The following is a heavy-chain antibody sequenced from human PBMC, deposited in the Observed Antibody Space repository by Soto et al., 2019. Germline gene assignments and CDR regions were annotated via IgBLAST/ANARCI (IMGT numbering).Heavy chain of an antibody. CDR2: MNPNSGNT. CDR3: AKEGSPKVSRWDDY. J-gene: IGHJ4*02. Sequence: ASVKVSCKASGYTFTSYDINWVRQATGQGLEWMGWMNPNSGNTGYAQKFQGRVTMTRNTSISTAYMELSSLRPEDTAVYFCAKEGSPKVSRWDDYWGQGTLVTVSS. D-gene: IGHD1-26*01. V-gene: IGHV1-8*01. CDR1: GYTFTSYD.